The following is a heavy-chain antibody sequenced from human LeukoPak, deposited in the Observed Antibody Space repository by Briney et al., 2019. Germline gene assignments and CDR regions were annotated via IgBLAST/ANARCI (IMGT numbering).Heavy chain of an antibody. CDR1: GYTFTGYY. V-gene: IGHV1-2*02. D-gene: IGHD3-22*01. Sequence: WASVKVSCKASGYTFTGYYMHWVRQAPGQGLEWMGWINPNSGGTNYAQKFQGRVTMTRDTSISTAYMELSRLRSNDTAVYYCARSSGYYWRFDYWGQGTLVTVSS. CDR2: INPNSGGT. CDR3: ARSSGYYWRFDY. J-gene: IGHJ4*02.